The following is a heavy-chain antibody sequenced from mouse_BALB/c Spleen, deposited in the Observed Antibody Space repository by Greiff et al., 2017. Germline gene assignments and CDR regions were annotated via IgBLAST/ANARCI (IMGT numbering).Heavy chain of an antibody. CDR1: GYSITSGYY. Sequence: EVKLQESGPGLVKPSQSLSLTCSVTGYSITSGYYWTWIRQFPGNQLEGMGYISYDGSNNYNPSLQNRISITRDTSKNQFFLKLNSVTTEDTATYYCARAPIHYYGYWYFDVWGAGTTVTVSS. J-gene: IGHJ1*01. CDR2: ISYDGSN. D-gene: IGHD1-2*01. CDR3: ARAPIHYYGYWYFDV. V-gene: IGHV3-6*02.